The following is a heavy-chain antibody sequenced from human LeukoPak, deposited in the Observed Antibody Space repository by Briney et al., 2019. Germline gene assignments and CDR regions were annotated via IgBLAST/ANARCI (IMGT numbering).Heavy chain of an antibody. Sequence: GGSLRLSCAASGFTLSKVWMSWVRQAPGKGLEWVGRIKSKTKTDGGTTDYAAPVKDRFTIPRDDSKNTLYLQMNSLKTEDTGVYYCTTDDSGVGNDWGQGTLVTVPS. V-gene: IGHV3-15*01. CDR2: IKSKTKTDGGTT. CDR1: GFTLSKVW. CDR3: TTDDSGVGND. J-gene: IGHJ4*02. D-gene: IGHD3-10*01.